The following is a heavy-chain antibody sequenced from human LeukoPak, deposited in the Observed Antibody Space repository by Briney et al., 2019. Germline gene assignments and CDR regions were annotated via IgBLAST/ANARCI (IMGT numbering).Heavy chain of an antibody. CDR3: AKTSAVAGTTIYYFDH. CDR1: GFTFNSYP. Sequence: QTGGSLRLSCAASGFTFNSYPMRWVRQAPGKGLEWVSSISGSGADTYYADSVKGRFTVSRDNSKNTLYLQMNSLRVEDTAVYYCAKTSAVAGTTIYYFDHWGRGTLVTVSS. V-gene: IGHV3-23*01. D-gene: IGHD6-19*01. J-gene: IGHJ4*02. CDR2: ISGSGADT.